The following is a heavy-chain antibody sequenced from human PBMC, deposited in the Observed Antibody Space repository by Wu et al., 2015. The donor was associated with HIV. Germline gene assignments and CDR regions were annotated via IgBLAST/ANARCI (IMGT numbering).Heavy chain of an antibody. CDR2: VIPVFDAK. Sequence: QVQLAQSGAEVKKPGSSVKISCKASGGTFSSYAVIWVRQAPGQGLEWVGGVIPVFDAKKYAQNFQGRVTITADESTSTAYLELSRLTFEDTAVYYCARDRLDKRLFGSEGEESFYYYYMDVWGKGTTVTVAS. V-gene: IGHV1-69*12. CDR1: GGTFSSYA. J-gene: IGHJ6*03. CDR3: ARDRLDKRLFGSEGEESFYYYYMDV. D-gene: IGHD3-22*01.